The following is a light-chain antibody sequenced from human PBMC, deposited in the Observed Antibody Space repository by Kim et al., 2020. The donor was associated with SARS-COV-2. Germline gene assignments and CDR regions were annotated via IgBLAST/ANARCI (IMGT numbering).Light chain of an antibody. CDR3: QQTYSTLYT. J-gene: IGKJ2*01. CDR2: TTS. CDR1: HSIANY. V-gene: IGKV1-39*01. Sequence: ASVGDRVTSTCRASHSIANYLNWYQQKPGKAPNLLISTTSTLQSGVPSRFRGSGSGTDFTLTITSLQPDDFATYYCQQTYSTLYTFGPGTKLEIK.